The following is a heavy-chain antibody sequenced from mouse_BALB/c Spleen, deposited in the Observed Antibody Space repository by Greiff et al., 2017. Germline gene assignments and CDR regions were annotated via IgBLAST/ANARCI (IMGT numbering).Heavy chain of an antibody. CDR1: GFSLTSYG. D-gene: IGHD1-2*01. CDR2: IWSGGST. J-gene: IGHJ4*01. Sequence: VKLQESGPGLVQPSQSLSITCTVSGFSLTSYGVHWVRQSPGKGLEWLGVIWSGGSTDYNAAFISRLSISKDNSKSQVFFKMNSLQADDTAIYYCAAHYYGYGDAMDYWGQGTSVTVSS. CDR3: AAHYYGYGDAMDY. V-gene: IGHV2-4-1*01.